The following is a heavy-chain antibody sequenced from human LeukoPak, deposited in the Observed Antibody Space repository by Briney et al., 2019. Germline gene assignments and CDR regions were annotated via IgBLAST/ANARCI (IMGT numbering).Heavy chain of an antibody. V-gene: IGHV4-38-2*02. Sequence: PSETLSLTCTVSGYSISSGYYWGWIRQSPGKGLEWIGSIYHGGSTYYNPSLRSRVIVSVGTSENHFSLKMSSVTAADTAVYYCARDLASCAGDCYSDGFDYWGQGALVTVSS. CDR1: GYSISSGYY. J-gene: IGHJ4*02. CDR3: ARDLASCAGDCYSDGFDY. CDR2: IYHGGST. D-gene: IGHD2-21*02.